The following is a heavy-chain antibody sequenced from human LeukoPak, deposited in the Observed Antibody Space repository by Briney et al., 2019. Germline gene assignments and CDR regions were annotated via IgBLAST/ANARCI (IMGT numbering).Heavy chain of an antibody. J-gene: IGHJ4*02. CDR2: ISSSSSTI. Sequence: GGSLRLSCAASVFTFSSYSMNGGRQAPGKGLGWVSYISSSSSTIYYADSVKGRFTISRDNAKNTLYLQRNSLRAEDTPGDYCARDGTEPFLLLFAFRIWGKGTLVTVP. CDR1: VFTFSSYS. D-gene: IGHD3-22*01. V-gene: IGHV3-48*01. CDR3: ARDGTEPFLLLFAFRI.